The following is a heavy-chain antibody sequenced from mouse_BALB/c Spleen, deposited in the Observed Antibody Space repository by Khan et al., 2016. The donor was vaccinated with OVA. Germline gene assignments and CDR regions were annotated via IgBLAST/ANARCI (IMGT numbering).Heavy chain of an antibody. J-gene: IGHJ2*01. CDR3: TRIYRSGFDY. CDR2: INPHIGET. CDR1: GYSFTGYF. Sequence: EVELQQSGPELVRPGASVKISCKASGYSFTGYFMNWVMQSHGKSLEWIGRINPHIGETFYNQRFKDKATLTVDASSSTAHMELRSLASEDSAVYYCTRIYRSGFDYWGQGTTLTVSS. V-gene: IGHV1-20*02. D-gene: IGHD1-1*01.